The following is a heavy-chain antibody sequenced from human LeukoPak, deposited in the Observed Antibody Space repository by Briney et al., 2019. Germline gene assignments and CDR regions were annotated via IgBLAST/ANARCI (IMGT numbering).Heavy chain of an antibody. J-gene: IGHJ1*01. CDR2: IYISDNT. CDR3: AKGVGGCSSSSCSIYFQH. Sequence: PGGSLRLSCAASGFIVSSNYISWVRQAPGKGLEWVSVIYISDNTYYADSVKGRFTIPRDNSKNTLYLQMNSLRADDTAVYYCAKGVGGCSSSSCSIYFQHWGQGTLVTVSS. V-gene: IGHV3-53*01. CDR1: GFIVSSNY. D-gene: IGHD2-2*01.